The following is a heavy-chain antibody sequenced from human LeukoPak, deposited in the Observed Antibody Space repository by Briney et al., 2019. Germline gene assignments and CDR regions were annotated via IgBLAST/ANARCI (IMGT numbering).Heavy chain of an antibody. CDR1: GCSFTSYW. CDR3: PRYCSGGSCYHYISDY. CDR2: IYPGDSDT. Sequence: GEFLKISCKGAGCSFTSYWSGWVRQMAGEGLEWMGIIYPGDSDTRYSPSFQGQVTISADKSISTAYLQWSSLKASDPAMYSCPRYCSGGSCYHYISDYWGQGPLVTVPS. V-gene: IGHV5-51*01. J-gene: IGHJ4*02. D-gene: IGHD2-15*01.